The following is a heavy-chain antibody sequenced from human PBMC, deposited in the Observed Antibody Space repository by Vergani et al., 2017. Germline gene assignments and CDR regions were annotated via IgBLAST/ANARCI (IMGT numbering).Heavy chain of an antibody. J-gene: IGHJ3*02. Sequence: QVQLQESGPGLVKPSQTLSLTCTVSGGSISSGDYYWSWIRQPPGKGLEWIGYIYYSGSTYYNPSLKSRVTISVDTSKNQFSLKLSSVTAAETAVYYCARETPLRVKWTYDAFDIWGQGTMVTVSS. CDR2: IYYSGST. V-gene: IGHV4-30-4*01. D-gene: IGHD3-10*01. CDR1: GGSISSGDYY. CDR3: ARETPLRVKWTYDAFDI.